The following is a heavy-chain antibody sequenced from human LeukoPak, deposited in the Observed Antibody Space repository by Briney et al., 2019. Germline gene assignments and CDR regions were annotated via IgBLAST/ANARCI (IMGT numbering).Heavy chain of an antibody. CDR3: ARGLTIAAAEVFDP. J-gene: IGHJ5*02. Sequence: SVKVSCKASGYTFTSYDINWVRQATGQGLEWMGWMNPNSGNTGYAQKFQGRVTMTRNTSISTAYMELSSLRSEDTAVYYCARGLTIAAAEVFDPWGQGTLVTVSS. D-gene: IGHD6-13*01. CDR2: MNPNSGNT. V-gene: IGHV1-8*01. CDR1: GYTFTSYD.